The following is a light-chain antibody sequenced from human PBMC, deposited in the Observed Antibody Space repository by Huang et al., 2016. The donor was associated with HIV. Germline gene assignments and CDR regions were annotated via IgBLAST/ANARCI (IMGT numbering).Light chain of an antibody. J-gene: IGKJ1*01. V-gene: IGKV3-15*01. CDR2: DAS. CDR1: QSVSRN. CDR3: QQYNNWPRGT. Sequence: EIVMTQSPATLSVSPGERATLSCRASQSVSRNLAWYQQKPGQAPRLLIYDASTRATGIPAKVSGSGSGTEFTLTISSLQSEDFAVYYCQQYNNWPRGTFGQGTRVEIK.